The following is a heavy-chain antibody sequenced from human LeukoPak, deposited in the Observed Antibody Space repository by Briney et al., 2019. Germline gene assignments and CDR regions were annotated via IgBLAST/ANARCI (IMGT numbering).Heavy chain of an antibody. CDR3: ARDSRSHGSLDY. J-gene: IGHJ4*02. Sequence: ASVKVSCKASGYTFTSYGISWVRQAPGQGLEWMGWISAYNGNTNYAQKLQGRVTMTTDTSTSTAYMEPRSLRSDDTAVYYCARDSRSHGSLDYWGQGTLVTVSS. CDR2: ISAYNGNT. D-gene: IGHD3-10*01. CDR1: GYTFTSYG. V-gene: IGHV1-18*01.